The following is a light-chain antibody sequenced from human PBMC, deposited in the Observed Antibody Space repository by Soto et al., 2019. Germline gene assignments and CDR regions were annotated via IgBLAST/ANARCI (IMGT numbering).Light chain of an antibody. CDR1: SSNIGNNY. J-gene: IGLJ2*01. CDR3: GTWDSSLSAGV. CDR2: ENN. V-gene: IGLV1-51*01. Sequence: QSVLTQPPSVSAAPGQKVTNSCSGFSSNIGNNYVSWYQQAAGTAPKLLIYENNKRPSGIPDRFSASKSGTSATLDITGLQTGDEADYYCGTWDSSLSAGVFGGGTKLTVL.